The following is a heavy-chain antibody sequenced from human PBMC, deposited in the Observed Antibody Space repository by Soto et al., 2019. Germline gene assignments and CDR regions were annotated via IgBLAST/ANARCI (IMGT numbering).Heavy chain of an antibody. J-gene: IGHJ4*02. CDR3: ARESEDLTSNFDY. V-gene: IGHV3-21*06. CDR2: ISSLTNHI. CDR1: GFTFTRYS. Sequence: PVRYLSLSCAASGFTFTRYSMNWVLHAPGKGLEWVSSISSLTNHICYGDSMKGRFTISRDNAKNSLYLEMNSLRAEDTAVYYCARESEDLTSNFDYWGQGTLVTV.